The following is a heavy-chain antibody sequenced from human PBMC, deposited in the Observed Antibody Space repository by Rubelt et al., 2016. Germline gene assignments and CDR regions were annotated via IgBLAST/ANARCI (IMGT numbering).Heavy chain of an antibody. D-gene: IGHD1-14*01. CDR2: INAYNGNT. V-gene: IGHV1-18*01. CDR3: AGVAVNRRFEYFDY. J-gene: IGHJ4*02. CDR1: GYTFISYG. Sequence: QVQLVQSGPEVKKPGASVKVSCKASGYTFISYGISWVRQAPGQGLEWMGWINAYNGNTNYAQKLQGRVTMTTDTPTCTSYRELGSRRSDDAAVYYGAGVAVNRRFEYFDYWGQGTLVTVSS.